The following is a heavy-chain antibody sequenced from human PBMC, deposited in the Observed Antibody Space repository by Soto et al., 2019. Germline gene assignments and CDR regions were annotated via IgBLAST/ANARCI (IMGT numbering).Heavy chain of an antibody. J-gene: IGHJ4*02. CDR2: ISWDDDK. D-gene: IGHD5-18*01. CDR1: GFSFSSSGVG. CDR3: AHRRPRYMGYTYGPYFDY. Sequence: QITLKESGPTLVKSTQTLTLTCTFSGFSFSSSGVGVGWIRQPPGKALEWLALISWDDDKRYSPSLKSRLTITKDTSKNQVVLKLTNMDPADTATYYCAHRRPRYMGYTYGPYFDYWGQGTLVTVSS. V-gene: IGHV2-5*02.